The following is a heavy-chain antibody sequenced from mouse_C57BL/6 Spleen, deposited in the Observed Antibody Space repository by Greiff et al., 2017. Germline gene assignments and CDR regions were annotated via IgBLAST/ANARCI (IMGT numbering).Heavy chain of an antibody. Sequence: QVQLQQSGAELVKPGASVTISCKASGYAFSSYWMNWVKQRPGRGLEWIGQFYPGDGDTIYNGKFKGKATLTADKSSSTAYMQHSSMTSEDSAVYFCAREGTTNYWGQGTTLTVSS. D-gene: IGHD2-14*01. CDR1: GYAFSSYW. V-gene: IGHV1-80*01. CDR2: FYPGDGDT. J-gene: IGHJ2*01. CDR3: AREGTTNY.